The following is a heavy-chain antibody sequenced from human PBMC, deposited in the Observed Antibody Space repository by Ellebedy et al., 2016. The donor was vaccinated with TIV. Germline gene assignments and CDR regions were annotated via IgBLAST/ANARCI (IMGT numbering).Heavy chain of an antibody. J-gene: IGHJ4*02. CDR3: AREENSGWDWVGKY. V-gene: IGHV3-30-3*01. CDR2: ISVDGSKE. Sequence: GESLKISCAASGFTFTNYAMHWVRQAPGKGLEWVTLISVDGSKEYYADSVKGRFTVSRDNSKNTLYLQMNSLRTEDTAVYYCAREENSGWDWVGKYWGQGALVTVSS. CDR1: GFTFTNYA. D-gene: IGHD2-21*02.